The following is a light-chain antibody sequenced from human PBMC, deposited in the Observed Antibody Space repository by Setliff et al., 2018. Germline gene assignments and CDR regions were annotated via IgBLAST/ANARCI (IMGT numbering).Light chain of an antibody. Sequence: QSALTQPASVSGSPGQSITISCAGSSGFIANVNFVSWYQQHPGKAPKLILFEVGKRPSGVSNRFSGSKSGSSASLTISGLQAEDEAEYFCCSYAPGNSFVFGPGTKVTVL. CDR1: SGFIANVNF. CDR2: EVG. J-gene: IGLJ1*01. V-gene: IGLV2-23*02. CDR3: CSYAPGNSFV.